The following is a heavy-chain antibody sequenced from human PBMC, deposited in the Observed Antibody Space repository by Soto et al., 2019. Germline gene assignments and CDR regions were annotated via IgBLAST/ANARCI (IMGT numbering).Heavy chain of an antibody. Sequence: PGESLKISCKGSGYSFTSYWIGWVRQMPGKGLEWMGIIYPGDSDTSYSPSFQGQVTISADKSITTAYLQWSSLKASDTAMYYCARQSYYGSGTYYGMDVWGQGTTVTVS. V-gene: IGHV5-51*01. CDR3: ARQSYYGSGTYYGMDV. CDR1: GYSFTSYW. CDR2: IYPGDSDT. D-gene: IGHD3-10*01. J-gene: IGHJ6*02.